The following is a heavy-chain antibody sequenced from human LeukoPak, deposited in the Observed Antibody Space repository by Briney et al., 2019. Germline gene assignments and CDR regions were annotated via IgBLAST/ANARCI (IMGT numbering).Heavy chain of an antibody. CDR2: IKEDGSEK. J-gene: IGHJ4*02. D-gene: IGHD2-2*01. CDR1: GFTFSSYW. Sequence: GGSLRLSCAASGFTFSSYWMNWVRQAPGKGLEWVANIKEDGSEKYYVDSVKGRFTISRDNAKNSLYLQMNSLRAEDTAVYYCAKSSYVVVVPAAYFDYWGQGTLVTVSS. V-gene: IGHV3-7*03. CDR3: AKSSYVVVVPAAYFDY.